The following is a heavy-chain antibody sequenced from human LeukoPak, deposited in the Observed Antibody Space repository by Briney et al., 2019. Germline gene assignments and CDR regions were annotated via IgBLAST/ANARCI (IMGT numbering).Heavy chain of an antibody. CDR1: GGSISSYY. CDR2: VQTSGST. CDR3: ARDLYYYGSGSYPQFDH. Sequence: SETLSLTCTFSGGSISSYYWSWIRQPAGKGLEWIGRVQTSGSTNYNPSLKSRVTMSVDTSKNQVSLKLSSVTAADTAVYYCARDLYYYGSGSYPQFDHWGQGTLVTVSS. D-gene: IGHD3-10*01. J-gene: IGHJ4*02. V-gene: IGHV4-4*07.